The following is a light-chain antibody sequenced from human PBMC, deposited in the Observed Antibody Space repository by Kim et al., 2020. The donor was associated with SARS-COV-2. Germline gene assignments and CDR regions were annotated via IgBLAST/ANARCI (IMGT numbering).Light chain of an antibody. V-gene: IGKV3-15*01. CDR2: GAS. CDR1: QSISSN. CDR3: QQHHYWRD. Sequence: SISPGGKATPSCRATQSISSNFCWYQPKPGQAPRVLIYGASTRVAGIPAKFSGSGSGTEFTLPISSLQSDDFASYYCQQHHYWRDFGQGTRLEIK. J-gene: IGKJ5*01.